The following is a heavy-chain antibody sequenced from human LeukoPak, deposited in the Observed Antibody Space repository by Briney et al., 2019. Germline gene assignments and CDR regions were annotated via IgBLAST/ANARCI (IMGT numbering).Heavy chain of an antibody. D-gene: IGHD3-10*01. CDR3: ARGPQWFGELRGMDV. CDR2: IYYSGST. Sequence: SETLSLTCTVSGGSISSYYWSWIRQPPGKGLEWIGYIYYSGSTNYNPSLKSRVTISVDTSKNQFTLKLSSVTAADTAVYYCARGPQWFGELRGMDVWGKGTTVTISS. CDR1: GGSISSYY. V-gene: IGHV4-59*01. J-gene: IGHJ6*03.